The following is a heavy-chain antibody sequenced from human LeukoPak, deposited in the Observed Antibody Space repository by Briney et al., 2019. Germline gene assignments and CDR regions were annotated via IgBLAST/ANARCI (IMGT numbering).Heavy chain of an antibody. CDR3: ARVETRYSSSWFPFDY. CDR2: IRYDGSNE. CDR1: GFSFSGYG. Sequence: GGSLRLSCAASGFSFSGYGMHWVRQAPGKGLEWVAFIRYDGSNEYYADSVKGRFTISRDNSKNTLYLQMNSLRAEDTAVYYCARVETRYSSSWFPFDYWGQGTLVTVSS. D-gene: IGHD6-13*01. J-gene: IGHJ4*02. V-gene: IGHV3-30*02.